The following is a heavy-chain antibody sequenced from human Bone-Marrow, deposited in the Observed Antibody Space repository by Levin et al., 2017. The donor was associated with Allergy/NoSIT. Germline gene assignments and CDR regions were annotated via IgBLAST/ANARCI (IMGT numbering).Heavy chain of an antibody. CDR1: GFTFSSYA. Sequence: GGSLRLSCAASGFTFSSYAMSWVRQAPGKGLEWVSAISGSGGSTYYADSVKGRLTISRDNSKNTLYLQMNSLRAEDTAVYYCAKHLRDSSGYYRYFDYWGQGTLVTVSS. CDR3: AKHLRDSSGYYRYFDY. V-gene: IGHV3-23*01. D-gene: IGHD3-22*01. J-gene: IGHJ4*02. CDR2: ISGSGGST.